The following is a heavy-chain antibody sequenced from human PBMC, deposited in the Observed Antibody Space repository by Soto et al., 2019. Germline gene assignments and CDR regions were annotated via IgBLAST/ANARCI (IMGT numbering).Heavy chain of an antibody. CDR1: SGSFSGYY. Sequence: NHSETMYLTCAVYSGSFSGYYWSWIRQPPGKGLEWIGEINHSGSTNYNPSLKSRVTISVDTSKNQFSLKLSSVTAADTAVYYCAGTMVRGVITYYGMDVWGQGTTVTVSS. V-gene: IGHV4-34*01. D-gene: IGHD3-10*01. CDR2: INHSGST. CDR3: AGTMVRGVITYYGMDV. J-gene: IGHJ6*02.